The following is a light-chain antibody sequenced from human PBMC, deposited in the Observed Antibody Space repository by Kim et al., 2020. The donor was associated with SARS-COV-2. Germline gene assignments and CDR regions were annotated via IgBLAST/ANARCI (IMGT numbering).Light chain of an antibody. CDR2: HTS. J-gene: IGLJ3*02. V-gene: IGLV7-46*01. CDR1: TGAVTSGHY. CDR3: LLSYSGARV. Sequence: QAVVTQEPSLIVSPGGTVTLTCGSSTGAVTSGHYPYWFQQNPRQAPRTLIYHTSNKQSWTPARFSGSLVGGKAALTLSGAQPEDEAEYYCLLSYSGARVFGGGTQLTVL.